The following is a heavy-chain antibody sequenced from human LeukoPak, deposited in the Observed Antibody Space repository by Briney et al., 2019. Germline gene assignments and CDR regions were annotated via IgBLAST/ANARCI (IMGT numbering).Heavy chain of an antibody. Sequence: GGSLRLSCAASGFTFSSYAMSWVRQAPGKGLEWVSAISGSGGSTYYADSVKGRFTISRDNSKNTLYLQMNSLRAEDTAVYYCARATGYCSSTSCYLGYYFDYWGQGTLVTVSS. V-gene: IGHV3-23*01. D-gene: IGHD2-2*03. CDR2: ISGSGGST. J-gene: IGHJ4*02. CDR3: ARATGYCSSTSCYLGYYFDY. CDR1: GFTFSSYA.